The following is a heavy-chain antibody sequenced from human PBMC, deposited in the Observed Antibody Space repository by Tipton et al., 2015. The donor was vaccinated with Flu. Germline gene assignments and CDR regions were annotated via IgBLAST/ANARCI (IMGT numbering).Heavy chain of an antibody. CDR1: RDSMRSDYF. CDR3: SRRDFSNYVSEPKNWFDV. Sequence: TLSLTCTVSRDSMRSDYFWGWIRQSAGKGLEWIGRIHSTGTADYNPSLKSRVIMSLDTSKNRFSLHLSSVSAADTAVYYCSRRDFSNYVSEPKNWFDVWGRGSLVNVSS. V-gene: IGHV4-4*07. CDR2: IHSTGTA. J-gene: IGHJ5*02. D-gene: IGHD4-11*01.